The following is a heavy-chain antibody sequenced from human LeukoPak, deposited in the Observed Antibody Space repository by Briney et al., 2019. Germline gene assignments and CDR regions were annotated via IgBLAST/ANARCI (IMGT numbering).Heavy chain of an antibody. Sequence: SETLSLTCSVSGGSINTGSYYWSWIRQSPGKGLEWIGYIYYSGTTDYNPSLKSRVSIALDTSKNQLSLRLSSVTAADTAIYYFAKRNNYYGGSGYSTGPDYLGQGTLVTVSS. CDR1: GGSINTGSYY. D-gene: IGHD3-22*01. CDR3: AKRNNYYGGSGYSTGPDY. V-gene: IGHV4-30-4*01. J-gene: IGHJ4*02. CDR2: IYYSGTT.